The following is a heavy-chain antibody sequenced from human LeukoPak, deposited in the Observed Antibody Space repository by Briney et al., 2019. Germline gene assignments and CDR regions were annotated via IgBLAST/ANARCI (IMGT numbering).Heavy chain of an antibody. Sequence: PGGSLRLSCAASGFTFRTYWMHWVRQAPGKGLVWVSRISSDGRNTIYPDAVKGRFTISRDNTNNILYLQMNSLRGDDTAVYYCARERELRGAYCMDVWGKGTTVTVSS. CDR3: ARERELRGAYCMDV. CDR1: GFTFRTYW. V-gene: IGHV3-74*01. J-gene: IGHJ6*03. CDR2: ISSDGRNT. D-gene: IGHD1-26*01.